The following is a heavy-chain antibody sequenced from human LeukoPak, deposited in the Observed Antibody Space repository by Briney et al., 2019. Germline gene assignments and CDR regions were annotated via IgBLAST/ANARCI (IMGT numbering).Heavy chain of an antibody. CDR2: ISWNSGSM. J-gene: IGHJ4*02. CDR1: GFIFNNYA. CDR3: AKDNRRHYTSGPNPDSLH. Sequence: GGSLRLSCAGSGFIFNNYAMHWVRQPPGKGLEWISGISWNSGSMDYADSVKGRFTISRDNAKNSLYLQMNSLRVEDTAFYYCAKDNRRHYTSGPNPDSLHWGQGALVTVSS. V-gene: IGHV3-9*01. D-gene: IGHD6-19*01.